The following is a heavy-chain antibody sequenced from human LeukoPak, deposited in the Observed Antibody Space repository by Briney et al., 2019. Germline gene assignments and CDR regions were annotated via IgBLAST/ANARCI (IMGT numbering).Heavy chain of an antibody. CDR1: GFTVSSNY. Sequence: PGGSLRLSCAASGFTVSSNYMSWVRQAPGKGLEWVSVIYSGGSTYYADSVKGRFTISRDNSKNTLYLHMNSLRAEDTAVYYCARGDLIEAFDIWGQGTMVTVSS. D-gene: IGHD3/OR15-3a*01. CDR2: IYSGGST. J-gene: IGHJ3*02. V-gene: IGHV3-53*01. CDR3: ARGDLIEAFDI.